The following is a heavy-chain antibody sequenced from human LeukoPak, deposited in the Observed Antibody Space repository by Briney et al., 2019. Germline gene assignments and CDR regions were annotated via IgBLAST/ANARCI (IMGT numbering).Heavy chain of an antibody. CDR1: GYTFTNYD. CDR2: MNPKSGYT. Sequence: ASVKVSCKASGYTFTNYDINWVRQATGQGLEWMGWMNPKSGYTGNAQKFQGRGTITRDTSINTAYMELRSLRSDDTAVYYCARVDGSVDYWGQGTLVTVSS. D-gene: IGHD5-24*01. J-gene: IGHJ4*02. V-gene: IGHV1-8*03. CDR3: ARVDGSVDY.